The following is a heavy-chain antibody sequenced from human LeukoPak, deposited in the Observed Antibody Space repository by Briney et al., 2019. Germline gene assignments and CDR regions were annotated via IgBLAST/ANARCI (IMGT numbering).Heavy chain of an antibody. V-gene: IGHV4-59*01. J-gene: IGHJ4*02. CDR1: GGSINSYY. D-gene: IGHD2-8*01. Sequence: PSETLSLTCTVSGGSINSYYWSWIRQPPGKGLEWIGYIYYSGSTNYNPSLKSRVTISRDTSKNQFSLKLRSVTAADTAVYYCTSGGMVSGDYWGQGTLVTVSS. CDR2: IYYSGST. CDR3: TSGGMVSGDY.